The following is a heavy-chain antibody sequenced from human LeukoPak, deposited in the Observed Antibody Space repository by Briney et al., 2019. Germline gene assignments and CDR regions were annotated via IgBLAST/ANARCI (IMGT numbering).Heavy chain of an antibody. CDR2: ISGSDYST. V-gene: IGHV3-23*01. D-gene: IGHD3-10*01. CDR1: GFAFSVYA. Sequence: GGSLRLSCAASGFAFSVYAMNWVRQAPGKGLEWVSGISGSDYSTYYADSVKGRFTISRDNSKNTLYLQMNSQRAEDTAVYYCVKRDYGSGSYYVLDYWGQGTLVTVSS. J-gene: IGHJ4*02. CDR3: VKRDYGSGSYYVLDY.